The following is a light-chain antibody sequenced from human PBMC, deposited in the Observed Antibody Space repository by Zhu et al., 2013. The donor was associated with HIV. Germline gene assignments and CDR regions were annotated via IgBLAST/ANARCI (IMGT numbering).Light chain of an antibody. CDR2: DAS. CDR1: QSISISNY. Sequence: DIQMTQSPSSLSASVGDRVTITCRTSQSISISNYLNWYQQKPGKAPKLLIYDASSLQSGVPSRFSGSGSGTDFTLTISSLQPEDFATYYCQQAYTTRLTFGGGTKVEIK. V-gene: IGKV1-39*01. CDR3: QQAYTTRLT. J-gene: IGKJ4*01.